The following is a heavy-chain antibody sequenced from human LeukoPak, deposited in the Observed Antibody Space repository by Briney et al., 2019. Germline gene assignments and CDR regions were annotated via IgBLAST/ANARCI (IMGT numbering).Heavy chain of an antibody. CDR2: ISAYDDRR. V-gene: IGHV1-18*01. CDR1: GYTFTSYG. D-gene: IGHD2/OR15-2a*01. J-gene: IGHJ4*02. CDR3: ARVLVKTRGNYFHDDY. Sequence: ASVKVSCKASGYTFTSYGISWARQAPGQGLEWMGWISAYDDRRNSVQRFQDRITMTTDTSTSTSYLELRNLRSDDTAVYYCARVLVKTRGNYFHDDYWGQGTLVTVSS.